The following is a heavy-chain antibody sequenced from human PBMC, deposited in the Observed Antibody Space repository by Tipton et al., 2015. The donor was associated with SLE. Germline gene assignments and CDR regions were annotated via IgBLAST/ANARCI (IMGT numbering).Heavy chain of an antibody. Sequence: TLSLTCAVSGYSITTAYYWGWIRLPPGKGLEWIGGISHSGSTSYTPSLKSRVTVSVDTSKNQFSLRLSSVTAADTAVYYCARHTYYTFWRAIGDAFDIWGQGTMVTVSS. V-gene: IGHV4-38-2*01. CDR2: ISHSGST. J-gene: IGHJ3*02. CDR3: ARHTYYTFWRAIGDAFDI. CDR1: GYSITTAYY. D-gene: IGHD3-3*01.